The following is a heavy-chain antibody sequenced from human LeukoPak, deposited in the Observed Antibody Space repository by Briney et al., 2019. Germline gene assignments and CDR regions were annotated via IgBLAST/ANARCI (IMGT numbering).Heavy chain of an antibody. CDR2: ISGSGGST. D-gene: IGHD4-17*01. J-gene: IGHJ4*02. CDR1: GFTFSSYA. V-gene: IGHV3-23*01. Sequence: GGSLRLSCAASGFTFSSYAMSWVRQAPGKGLEWVSAISGSGGSTYYADSVKGRFTISRDNSKNTLYLQMNSLKAEDAALYYCAKGNYGEKIDYWGPGTLVTVSS. CDR3: AKGNYGEKIDY.